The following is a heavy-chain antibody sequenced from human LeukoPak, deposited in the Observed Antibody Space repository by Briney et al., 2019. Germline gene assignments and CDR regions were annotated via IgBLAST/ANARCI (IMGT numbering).Heavy chain of an antibody. V-gene: IGHV3-23*01. J-gene: IGHJ4*02. Sequence: GGSLRLSCAASGFTFSSCAMSWVRQAPGKGLEWVSGISASGGTTYYADSVKGRFTVSRDNSKNTLYVQMKSLRAEDTAVYYCAKDFVVVPGNVNYFDYWGQGTLVTVSS. CDR3: AKDFVVVPGNVNYFDY. D-gene: IGHD2-21*02. CDR1: GFTFSSCA. CDR2: ISASGGTT.